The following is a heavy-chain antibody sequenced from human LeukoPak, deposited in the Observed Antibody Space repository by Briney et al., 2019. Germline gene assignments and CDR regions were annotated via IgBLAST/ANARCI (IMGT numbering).Heavy chain of an antibody. CDR2: IGTAGDT. CDR3: AREAPQAYGDYTTPHGMDV. D-gene: IGHD4-17*01. Sequence: GGSLRLSCAASGFTFSSYDMHWVRQATGKGLEWVSAIGTAGDTYYPGSVKGRFTISRENAKNSLYLQMNSLRAGDTAVYYCAREAPQAYGDYTTPHGMDVWGQGTTVTVSS. V-gene: IGHV3-13*01. CDR1: GFTFSSYD. J-gene: IGHJ6*02.